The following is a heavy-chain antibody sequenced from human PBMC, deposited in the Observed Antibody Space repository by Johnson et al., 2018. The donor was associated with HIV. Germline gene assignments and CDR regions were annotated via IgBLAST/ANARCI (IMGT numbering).Heavy chain of an antibody. CDR2: TSYDGINK. Sequence: QVQLVESGGGVVQPGKSLRLSCAASGLTFSDFAMHWVRQAPGKGLEWVAVTSYDGINKYYSTSVKGRFTISRANSKNTLYLQMNSLRAEDTALYYCAKRDSGSLSFDIWGQGTMVTVSS. J-gene: IGHJ3*02. CDR1: GLTFSDFA. V-gene: IGHV3-30-3*02. D-gene: IGHD1-26*01. CDR3: AKRDSGSLSFDI.